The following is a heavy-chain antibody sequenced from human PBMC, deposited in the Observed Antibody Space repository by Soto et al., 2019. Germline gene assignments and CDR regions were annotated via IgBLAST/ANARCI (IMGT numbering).Heavy chain of an antibody. CDR2: IYTSGST. V-gene: IGHV4-4*07. J-gene: IGHJ3*02. CDR1: GGSISSYY. D-gene: IGHD3-16*02. CDR3: ARDYDYVWGSYRPDAFDI. Sequence: SETLSLTCTVSGGSISSYYWSWIRQPAGKGLEWIGRIYTSGSTNYNPSLKSRVTMSVDTSKNQFSLKLSSVTAADTAVYYCARDYDYVWGSYRPDAFDIWGQGTMVTVSS.